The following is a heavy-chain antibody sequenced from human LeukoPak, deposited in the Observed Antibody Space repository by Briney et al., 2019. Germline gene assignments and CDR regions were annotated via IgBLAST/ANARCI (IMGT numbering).Heavy chain of an antibody. D-gene: IGHD2-8*01. CDR1: GFTFSSYV. CDR2: ISNSGGST. J-gene: IGHJ4*02. V-gene: IGHV3-23*01. Sequence: GGSLRLSCAASGFTFSSYVMSWVRQAPGKGLEWVSSISNSGGSTYYADSVKGRFTISRDNSKNTLYLQMNSLRDEDTAMYYCAKEGTRMAPSYFDYWGQGTLITVS. CDR3: AKEGTRMAPSYFDY.